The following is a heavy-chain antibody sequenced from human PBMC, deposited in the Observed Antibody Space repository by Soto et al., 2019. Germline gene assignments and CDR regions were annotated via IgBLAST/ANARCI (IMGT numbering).Heavy chain of an antibody. CDR3: AKDRYSSSAYYYYGMDA. V-gene: IGHV3-9*01. CDR2: ISGNSGSL. Sequence: AGGSLRLSCAASGFIFEDYAMHWVRQAPGKGLEWVAVISGNSGSLGYADSVKGRFTISRDNAKNSLYLQMNRLRAEDTAWYYCAKDRYSSSAYYYYGMDAWGQGTTVTVSS. J-gene: IGHJ6*02. D-gene: IGHD6-6*01. CDR1: GFIFEDYA.